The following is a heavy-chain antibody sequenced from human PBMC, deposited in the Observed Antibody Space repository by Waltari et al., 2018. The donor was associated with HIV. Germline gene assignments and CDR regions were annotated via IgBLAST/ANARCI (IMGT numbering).Heavy chain of an antibody. D-gene: IGHD3-10*01. J-gene: IGHJ4*02. CDR1: GTHFSNVW. CDR2: IKSKAEGGTI. Sequence: EVQVVEYGGGLVKPGGSLRLSCTVSGTHFSNVWMSWVRQAPGKGLEWIGRIKSKAEGGTIDYGTPVKGRFTISRDDSKDTFYLQMNNLETEDTALYYCTTWQGGSYWGRGTLVTVSS. V-gene: IGHV3-15*01. CDR3: TTWQGGSY.